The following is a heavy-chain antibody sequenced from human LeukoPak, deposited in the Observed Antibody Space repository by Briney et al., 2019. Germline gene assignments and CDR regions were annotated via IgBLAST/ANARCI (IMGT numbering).Heavy chain of an antibody. V-gene: IGHV4-4*07. CDR1: GGSISSYY. CDR2: IYTGGST. Sequence: SETLSLTCTVSGGSISSYYWSWIRQPAGRGLEWIGRIYTGGSTNYNPSLKSRVTMSVDTSKNQFSLKLSSVTAADTAVYYCARGEYSSGWYVLLDYWGQGTLVTVSS. D-gene: IGHD6-19*01. J-gene: IGHJ4*02. CDR3: ARGEYSSGWYVLLDY.